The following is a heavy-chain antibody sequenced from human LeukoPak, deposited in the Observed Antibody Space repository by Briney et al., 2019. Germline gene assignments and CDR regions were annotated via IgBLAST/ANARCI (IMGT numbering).Heavy chain of an antibody. V-gene: IGHV4-31*03. CDR3: ARTGTAMVKSRAFDI. D-gene: IGHD5-18*01. CDR2: IYYSGST. J-gene: IGHJ3*02. CDR1: GGSISSGGYY. Sequence: PSETLSLTCTVSGGSISSGGYYWSWIRQHPGRGLEWIGYIYYSGSTYYNPSLKSRVTISVDTSKNQFSLKLSSVTAADTAVYYCARTGTAMVKSRAFDIWGQGTMVTVSS.